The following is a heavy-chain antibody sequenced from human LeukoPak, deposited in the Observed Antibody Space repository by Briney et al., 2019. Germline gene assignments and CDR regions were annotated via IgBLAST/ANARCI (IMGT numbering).Heavy chain of an antibody. Sequence: QPGGSLRLSCAASGFTFSSYEMNWVRQAPGRGLEWVSYISSSGSTIYYADSVEGRFTISRDNAKNSLYLQMNSLRAEDTAVYYCARDWTFDYWGQGTLVTVSS. CDR3: ARDWTFDY. V-gene: IGHV3-48*03. D-gene: IGHD3/OR15-3a*01. CDR2: ISSSGSTI. J-gene: IGHJ4*02. CDR1: GFTFSSYE.